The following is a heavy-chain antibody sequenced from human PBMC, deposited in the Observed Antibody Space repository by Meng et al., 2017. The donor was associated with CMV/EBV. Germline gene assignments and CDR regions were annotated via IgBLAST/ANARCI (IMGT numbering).Heavy chain of an antibody. J-gene: IGHJ4*02. D-gene: IGHD6-19*01. Sequence: GSLRLSCTVSGGSISSYYWSWIRQPPGKGLEWIGYIYYSGSTNYNPSLKSRVTISVDTSKNQFSLKLSSVTAADTAVYYRARALAVAGPYFDYWGQGTLVTVSS. CDR2: IYYSGST. CDR3: ARALAVAGPYFDY. V-gene: IGHV4-59*01. CDR1: GGSISSYY.